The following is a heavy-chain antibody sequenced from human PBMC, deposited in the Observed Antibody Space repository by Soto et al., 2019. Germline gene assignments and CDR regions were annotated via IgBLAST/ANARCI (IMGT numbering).Heavy chain of an antibody. CDR1: GFTFDDYA. J-gene: IGHJ6*02. Sequence: GGSLRLSCAASGFTFDDYAMHWVRQAPGKGLEWVSLISWDGGSTYYADSVKGRFTISRDNSKNSLYLQMNSLRAEDTALYYCAKDIFLGYDILAGYKTSYYYGMDVWGQGTTVTVSS. D-gene: IGHD3-9*01. CDR2: ISWDGGST. V-gene: IGHV3-43D*04. CDR3: AKDIFLGYDILAGYKTSYYYGMDV.